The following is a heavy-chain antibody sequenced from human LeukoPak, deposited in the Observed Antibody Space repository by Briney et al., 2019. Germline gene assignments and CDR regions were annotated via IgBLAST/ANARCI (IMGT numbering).Heavy chain of an antibody. D-gene: IGHD6-19*01. CDR1: GFNFDDYA. CDR2: ISWDSKNI. V-gene: IGHV3-9*01. J-gene: IGHJ6*02. CDR3: ARGNRDSSGFYYYYGMDA. Sequence: GRSLRLSCAASGFNFDDYAMFWVRQAPGKGLEWVSGISWDSKNIGYAASVKGRFTISRDNAKNSLYLQLSSLRAEDTAFYYCARGNRDSSGFYYYYGMDAWGQGTTVTVSS.